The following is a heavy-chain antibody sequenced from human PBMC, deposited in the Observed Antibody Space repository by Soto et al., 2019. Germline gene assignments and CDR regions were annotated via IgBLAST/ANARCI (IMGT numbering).Heavy chain of an antibody. J-gene: IGHJ6*02. CDR1: GFTVSSHA. CDR3: TKSRRSILMVYGFGGMDV. D-gene: IGHD2-8*01. V-gene: IGHV3-23*01. CDR2: ISGSGDGT. Sequence: PGGSLRLSCAASGFTVSSHAMRWVRQAPGKGLEWVASISGSGDGTYYGDSVKGRFTISRDSSSSTLYLEMNNLRGEDTAVYFCTKSRRSILMVYGFGGMDVWGQGTTVTVSS.